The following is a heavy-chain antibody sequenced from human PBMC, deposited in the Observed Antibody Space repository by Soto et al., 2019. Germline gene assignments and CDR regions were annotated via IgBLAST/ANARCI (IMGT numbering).Heavy chain of an antibody. CDR3: ASATVVTPYYFDY. Sequence: PSETLSLTCTVSGGSISSGDYYWSWIRQPPGKGLERIGYIYYSGSTYYNPSLKSRVTISVDTSKNQFSLKLSSVTAADTAVYYCASATVVTPYYFDYWGQGTLVTVSS. D-gene: IGHD2-21*02. CDR1: GGSISSGDYY. J-gene: IGHJ4*02. CDR2: IYYSGST. V-gene: IGHV4-30-4*01.